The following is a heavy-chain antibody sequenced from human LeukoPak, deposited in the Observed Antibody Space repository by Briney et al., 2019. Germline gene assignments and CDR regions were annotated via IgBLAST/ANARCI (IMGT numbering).Heavy chain of an antibody. V-gene: IGHV3-48*02. CDR3: ARAGYYDSSGYYVNWFDP. CDR2: ISSSSSTI. D-gene: IGHD3-22*01. Sequence: GGSLRLSRAASGFTFSSYSMNWVRQAPGKGLEWVSYISSSSSTIYYADSVKGRFTISRDNAKNSLYLQMNSLRDEDTAVYYCARAGYYDSSGYYVNWFDPWGQGTLVAVSS. CDR1: GFTFSSYS. J-gene: IGHJ5*02.